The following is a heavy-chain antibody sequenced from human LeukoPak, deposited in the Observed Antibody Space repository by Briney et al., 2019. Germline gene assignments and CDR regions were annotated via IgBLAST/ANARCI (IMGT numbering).Heavy chain of an antibody. J-gene: IGHJ5*02. CDR2: IIPILERV. D-gene: IGHD4-17*01. CDR3: AAYYGDYVMNWFDP. Sequence: SVKVSCKASGDTFTLFAISWVRQAPGQGLEWMGRIIPILERVNYAQKFQGRVTITADKSTSTAYMELSSLRSEDTAVYYCAAYYGDYVMNWFDPWGQGTLVTVSS. V-gene: IGHV1-69*04. CDR1: GDTFTLFA.